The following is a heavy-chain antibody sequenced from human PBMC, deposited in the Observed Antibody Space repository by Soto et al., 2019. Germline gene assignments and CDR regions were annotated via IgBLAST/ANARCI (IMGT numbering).Heavy chain of an antibody. D-gene: IGHD1-20*01. CDR1: GFSFSDYY. V-gene: IGHV3-11*01. CDR2: IGGSGSHI. CDR3: GRGGSNWSSRRDDY. J-gene: IGHJ4*02. Sequence: QVKLVESGGGLVKPGGSLRLSCAASGFSFSDYYMTWIRQAPGNGLVWVSYIGGSGSHIYYADSMKGRFTISRDNAKNALYLQMNSLRADDTAVYYCGRGGSNWSSRRDDYWGQGTLVSVSS.